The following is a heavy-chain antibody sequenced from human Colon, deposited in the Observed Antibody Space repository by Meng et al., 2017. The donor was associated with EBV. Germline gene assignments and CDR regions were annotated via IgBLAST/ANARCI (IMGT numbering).Heavy chain of an antibody. D-gene: IGHD3-10*01. J-gene: IGHJ4*02. V-gene: IGHV4-39*01. Sequence: GAWPVEPSGPLYPILTVSGGSSSSSHYYWGWVRQPPGKGLQWIGAIYHSGSTSYNPSLQSRVTGFVDTSKNQFSLMLTSVTATDTAVYYCARRRGGSGRDCWGQGTLVTVSS. CDR2: IYHSGST. CDR3: ARRRGGSGRDC. CDR1: GGSSSSSHYY.